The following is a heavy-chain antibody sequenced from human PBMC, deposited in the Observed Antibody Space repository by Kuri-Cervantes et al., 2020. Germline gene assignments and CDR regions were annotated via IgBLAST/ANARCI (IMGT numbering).Heavy chain of an antibody. J-gene: IGHJ5*02. CDR2: ISGSGGST. CDR3: ASQQQLVPTISWFDP. Sequence: LSLTCAASGFTFDDYAMHWVRQAPGKGLEWVSAISGSGGSTYYADSVKGRFTISRDNSKNTLYLQMNSLRAEDTAVYYCASQQQLVPTISWFDPWGQGTLVTVSS. CDR1: GFTFDDYA. V-gene: IGHV3-23*01. D-gene: IGHD6-13*01.